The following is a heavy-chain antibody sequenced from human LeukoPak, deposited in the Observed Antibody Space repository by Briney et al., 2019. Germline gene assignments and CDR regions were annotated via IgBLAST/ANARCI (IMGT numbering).Heavy chain of an antibody. J-gene: IGHJ6*03. CDR2: ISGSGGST. Sequence: GGSLILSCAASGFTFSSYAMSWVRQAPGKGLEWVSAISGSGGSTYYADSVKGRFTISRDNSKNTLYLQMDSLRPEDTAVYFCARAPVHYSYYYMDVWGKGTTVTVSS. CDR3: ARAPVHYSYYYMDV. D-gene: IGHD6-6*01. V-gene: IGHV3-23*01. CDR1: GFTFSSYA.